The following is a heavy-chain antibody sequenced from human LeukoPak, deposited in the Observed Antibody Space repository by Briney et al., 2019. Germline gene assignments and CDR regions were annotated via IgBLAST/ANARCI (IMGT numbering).Heavy chain of an antibody. CDR2: IIPIFGTA. CDR3: AREVEYQLLYRLGDAFDI. J-gene: IGHJ3*02. Sequence: ASVKVSCKASGGTFSSYAISWVRQAPGQGLEWMGGIIPIFGTANYAQKFQGRVTITADESTSTAYMELSSLRSEDTAVYYCAREVEYQLLYRLGDAFDIWGQGTMVTVSS. V-gene: IGHV1-69*13. D-gene: IGHD2-2*02. CDR1: GGTFSSYA.